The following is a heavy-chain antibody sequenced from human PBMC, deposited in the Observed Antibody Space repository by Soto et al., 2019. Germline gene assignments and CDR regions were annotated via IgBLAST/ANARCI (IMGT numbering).Heavy chain of an antibody. CDR3: AAWFDYAEFKGFDF. CDR2: VDPNGGGA. J-gene: IGHJ4*02. V-gene: IGHV1-2*04. Sequence: ASVKVSCKTSGDTFTDYKLHWMRQAPGQGLERMGWVDPNGGGAYATQKFQGSVTMTWDNSIATAYLEVNRLTTDDTATFFCAAWFDYAEFKGFDFWGQGTLVTVSS. D-gene: IGHD4-17*01. CDR1: GDTFTDYK.